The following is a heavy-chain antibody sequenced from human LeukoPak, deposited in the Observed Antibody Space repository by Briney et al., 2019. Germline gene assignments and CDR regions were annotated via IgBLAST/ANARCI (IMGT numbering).Heavy chain of an antibody. J-gene: IGHJ4*02. CDR3: AKERRESSSGYGEVFDY. Sequence: PGGSLRLSCAASGFTFSRYAMSGVRQAPGKGLEWVSSISGSGGSTDYADSVKGRFTISIDNSKNTLYLQMNSLRAEDTAVYYCAKERRESSSGYGEVFDYWGQGTLVTVSS. CDR1: GFTFSRYA. CDR2: ISGSGGST. D-gene: IGHD3-22*01. V-gene: IGHV3-23*01.